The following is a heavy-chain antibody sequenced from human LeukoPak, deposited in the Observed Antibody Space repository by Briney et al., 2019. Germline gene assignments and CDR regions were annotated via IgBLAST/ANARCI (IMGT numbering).Heavy chain of an antibody. J-gene: IGHJ4*02. Sequence: GGSLRLSCAASGFTVSSNYMSWVRQAPGKGLEWVSVIYSGGSTYYADSVKGRFTISRDNSKNTLYLQMNSLRAEDTAVYYCARSYLWGSYRYFDYWGRGTLVTVSS. CDR1: GFTVSSNY. CDR2: IYSGGST. CDR3: ARSYLWGSYRYFDY. V-gene: IGHV3-66*01. D-gene: IGHD3-16*02.